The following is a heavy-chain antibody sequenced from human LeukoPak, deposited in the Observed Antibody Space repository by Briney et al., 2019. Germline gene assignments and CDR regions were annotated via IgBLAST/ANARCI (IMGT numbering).Heavy chain of an antibody. J-gene: IGHJ4*02. CDR1: GGSISSYY. CDR2: IYYSGST. CDR3: ARDPSSGGYFDY. V-gene: IGHV4-59*01. Sequence: SETLSLTCTVSGGSISSYYWSWIRQPPGRELEWMGYIYYSGSTNYNPSLKSRVTISVDTSKNQFSLKLSSVTAADTAVYYCARDPSSGGYFDYWGQGTLVTVSS. D-gene: IGHD3-16*01.